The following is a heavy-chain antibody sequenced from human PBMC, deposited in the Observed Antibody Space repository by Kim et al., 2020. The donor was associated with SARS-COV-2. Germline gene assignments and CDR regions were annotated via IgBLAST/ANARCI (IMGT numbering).Heavy chain of an antibody. V-gene: IGHV3-23*01. Sequence: TSCADSVRRRFTIPKDNSNNTLYLQMNSLGADDTAVYYCAKFVANPFFDYWGQGILVTVSS. CDR3: AKFVANPFFDY. D-gene: IGHD7-27*01. CDR2: T. J-gene: IGHJ4*02.